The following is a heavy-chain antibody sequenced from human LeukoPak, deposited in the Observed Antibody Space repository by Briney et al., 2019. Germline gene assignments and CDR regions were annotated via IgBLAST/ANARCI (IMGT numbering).Heavy chain of an antibody. Sequence: PSETLSLTCTVSNGSFNSSSHYWGWIRQPPGKGLEWIGSIHDSGSTYDNPSLKSGVTISVDTSRNQFSLKLSSVTAADTAVYFCALNSRGSASCFDYWGQGTLLIVSS. V-gene: IGHV4-39*01. CDR2: IHDSGST. D-gene: IGHD3-10*01. CDR3: ALNSRGSASCFDY. J-gene: IGHJ4*02. CDR1: NGSFNSSSHY.